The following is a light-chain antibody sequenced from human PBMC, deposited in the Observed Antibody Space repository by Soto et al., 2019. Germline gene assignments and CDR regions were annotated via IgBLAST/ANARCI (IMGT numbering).Light chain of an antibody. CDR3: MQGTHWPYT. V-gene: IGKV2-30*01. Sequence: DVVMTQSRLALPVTLGQPASISCRSTHSLDYSDGNTYLSWFQQRPGQSPRRLIYQISDRDSGVPDRFSGSGSGTDFTLKISRVEAEDVGVYYCMQGTHWPYTFGQGTKVDIK. CDR1: HSLDYSDGNTY. J-gene: IGKJ2*01. CDR2: QIS.